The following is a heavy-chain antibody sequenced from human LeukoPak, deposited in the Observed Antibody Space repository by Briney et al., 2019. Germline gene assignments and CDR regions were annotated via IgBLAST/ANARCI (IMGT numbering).Heavy chain of an antibody. V-gene: IGHV3-30*18. CDR3: AKASASFFGMEV. J-gene: IGHJ6*02. CDR1: RFTFSTYG. CDR2: ISYDGSNQ. D-gene: IGHD1-26*01. Sequence: GGSLRLSCAASRFTFSTYGMQWVRQAPGKGLEWVALISYDGSNQYYADSVKGRFTISRDNSKNTVSLQMNGLRTEDSAVYYCAKASASFFGMEVWGQGTTVTVSS.